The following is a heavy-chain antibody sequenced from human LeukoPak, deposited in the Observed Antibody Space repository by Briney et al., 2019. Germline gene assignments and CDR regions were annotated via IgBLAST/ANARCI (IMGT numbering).Heavy chain of an antibody. CDR2: ISYDGSNK. V-gene: IGHV3-30*18. CDR3: AKILGTRGVISRYYYYGMDV. CDR1: GFTFSSYG. D-gene: IGHD3-10*01. J-gene: IGHJ6*02. Sequence: GGSLRLSCAASGFTFSSYGMHWVRQAPGKGLEWVAVISYDGSNKSYADSVKRRFTISRDNSKNTLYLQMNSLRAEDTAVYYCAKILGTRGVISRYYYYGMDVWGQGTTVTVSS.